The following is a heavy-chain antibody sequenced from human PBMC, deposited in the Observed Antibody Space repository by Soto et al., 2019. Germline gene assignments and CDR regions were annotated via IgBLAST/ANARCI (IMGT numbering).Heavy chain of an antibody. V-gene: IGHV3-23*01. D-gene: IGHD1-26*01. CDR2: ISGSGAGT. CDR1: GFTFSSYA. J-gene: IGHJ4*02. Sequence: EVQLLESGGGLVQPGGSLRLSCAASGFTFSSYAMSWVRQAPGKGLAWVSAISGSGAGTYYADSVKGRFTITRDNSKNTLYLQMNSLRAEDTAVYYCALRWVGVVGARFDHWGQGTLVTVSS. CDR3: ALRWVGVVGARFDH.